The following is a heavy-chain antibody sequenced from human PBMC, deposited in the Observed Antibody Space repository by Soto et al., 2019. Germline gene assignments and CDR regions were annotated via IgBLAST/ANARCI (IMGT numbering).Heavy chain of an antibody. CDR1: GCSFTSYW. V-gene: IGHV5-51*01. D-gene: IGHD2-2*01. J-gene: IGHJ6*02. Sequence: PGESLKISCKGSGCSFTSYWIGWVRQMPGKGLEWMGIIYPGDSDTRYSPSFQGQVTISADKSISTAYLQWSSLKASDTAMYYCARSGAVVPAARVIHYYYGMDVWGQGTTVTVSS. CDR3: ARSGAVVPAARVIHYYYGMDV. CDR2: IYPGDSDT.